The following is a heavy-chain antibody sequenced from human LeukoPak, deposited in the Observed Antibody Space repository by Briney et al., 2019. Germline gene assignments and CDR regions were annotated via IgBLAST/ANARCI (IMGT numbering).Heavy chain of an antibody. CDR2: ISSSSSYI. V-gene: IGHV3-21*01. CDR1: GFTFSSYS. Sequence: GGSLRLSCAASGFTFSSYSMNWVRQAPGKGLEWVSSISSSSSYIYYADSVKGRFTISRDNAKNSLYLQMNSLRAEDTAVYYCARVGSSWYSGGWFDPWGQGTLVTVSS. J-gene: IGHJ5*02. CDR3: ARVGSSWYSGGWFDP. D-gene: IGHD6-13*01.